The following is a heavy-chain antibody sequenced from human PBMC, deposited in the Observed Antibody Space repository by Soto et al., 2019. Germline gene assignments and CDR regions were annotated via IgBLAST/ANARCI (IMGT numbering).Heavy chain of an antibody. CDR1: GLSFSCYY. Sequence: SETLSLTCAFYGLSFSCYYLSWIRQPPGKGLEWIGEIIHPGNTNYNPSLKSRLTISVDTSKNQFSLRLRSVTAADTAVYYCAREPPQNASSFYGLDVWGQGTTVTVSS. J-gene: IGHJ6*02. V-gene: IGHV4-34*12. D-gene: IGHD2-2*01. CDR3: AREPPQNASSFYGLDV. CDR2: IIHPGNT.